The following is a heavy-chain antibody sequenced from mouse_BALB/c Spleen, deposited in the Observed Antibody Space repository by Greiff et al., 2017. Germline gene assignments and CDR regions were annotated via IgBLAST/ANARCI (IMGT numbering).Heavy chain of an antibody. V-gene: IGHV7-3*02. Sequence: EVMLVESGGGLVQPGGSLRLSCATSGFTFTDYYMSWVRQPPGKALEWLGFIRNKANGYTTEYSASVKGRFTISRDNSQSILYLQMNTLRAEDRATYYRARESWFAYWGQGTLVTVSA. J-gene: IGHJ3*01. CDR2: IRNKANGYTT. CDR3: ARESWFAY. CDR1: GFTFTDYY.